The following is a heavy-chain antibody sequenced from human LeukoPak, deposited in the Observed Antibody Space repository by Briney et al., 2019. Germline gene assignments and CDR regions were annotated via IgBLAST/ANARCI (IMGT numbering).Heavy chain of an antibody. D-gene: IGHD2-2*01. CDR3: ASDCSSTSCYGVGAFDI. Sequence: SETLSLTCTVSGGSISSYSWNWIRQPAGKGLEWIGRISTTSRSTNYTPSLKSRVTISVDTSKNQFSLKLSSVTAADTAVYYCASDCSSTSCYGVGAFDIWGQGTMVTVSS. J-gene: IGHJ3*02. CDR2: ISTTSRST. CDR1: GGSISSYS. V-gene: IGHV4-4*07.